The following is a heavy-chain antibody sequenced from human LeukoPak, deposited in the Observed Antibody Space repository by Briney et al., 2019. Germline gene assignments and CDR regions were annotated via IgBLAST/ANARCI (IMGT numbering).Heavy chain of an antibody. V-gene: IGHV3-9*01. J-gene: IGHJ6*04. Sequence: GGSLRLSCAASGFTFDDYAMHWVRQAPGKGLEWVSGISWNSGSIGYADSVKGRFTISRDNAKNSLYLQMNSLRAEDAAVYYCAELGITMIGGVWGKGTTVTISS. CDR2: ISWNSGSI. D-gene: IGHD3-10*02. CDR1: GFTFDDYA. CDR3: AELGITMIGGV.